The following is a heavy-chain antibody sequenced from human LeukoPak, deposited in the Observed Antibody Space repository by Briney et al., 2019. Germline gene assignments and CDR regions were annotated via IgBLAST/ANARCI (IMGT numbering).Heavy chain of an antibody. V-gene: IGHV3-30*03. D-gene: IGHD6-19*01. Sequence: GGSLRLSCAASGFTFSSYGMHWVRQAPGKGLEWVGVISYDGSNKYYADSVKGRFTISRDNSKNTLYLQMNSLRAEDTAVYYCASSGCPFDYWGQGTLVTVSS. CDR2: ISYDGSNK. CDR1: GFTFSSYG. J-gene: IGHJ4*02. CDR3: ASSGCPFDY.